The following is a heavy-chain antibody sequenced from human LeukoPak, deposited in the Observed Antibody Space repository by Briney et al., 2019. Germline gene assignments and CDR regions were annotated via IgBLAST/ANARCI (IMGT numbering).Heavy chain of an antibody. CDR1: GFTFSSYE. V-gene: IGHV3-53*01. J-gene: IGHJ6*03. Sequence: PGGSLRLSCAASGFTFSSYEMNWVRQAPGKGLEWVSVIYSGGSIYYADSVKGRFTVSRDNSKNTLYLQMNSLRAEDTAVYYCASTTRGGTYYYYMDVWGKGTTVTISS. CDR3: ASTTRGGTYYYYMDV. D-gene: IGHD3-10*01. CDR2: IYSGGSI.